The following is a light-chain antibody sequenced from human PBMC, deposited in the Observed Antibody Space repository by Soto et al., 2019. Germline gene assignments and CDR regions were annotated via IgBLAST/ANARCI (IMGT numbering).Light chain of an antibody. CDR2: GAS. Sequence: EIVMTQSPATMSVSPGERATLSCRASQSMGSNVAWYQQKPGQAPRLLIYGASTRAAGIPARFSGSGSGTEFTLTITRLEPEDFAVYFCQQYDSSPRTFGQGTKVDIK. CDR3: QQYDSSPRT. CDR1: QSMGSN. V-gene: IGKV3-15*01. J-gene: IGKJ1*01.